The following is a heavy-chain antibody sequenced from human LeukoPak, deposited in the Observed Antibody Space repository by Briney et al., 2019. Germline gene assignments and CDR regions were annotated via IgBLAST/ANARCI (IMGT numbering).Heavy chain of an antibody. J-gene: IGHJ3*02. CDR2: INPNSGGT. CDR1: ELTLSGYW. CDR3: AREGRGWAFDI. V-gene: IGHV1-2*02. Sequence: GGSLRLSCAATELTLSGYWMTWVRQAPGQGLEWMGWINPNSGGTNYAQKFQGRVTMTRDTSISTAYMELSRLRSDDTAVYYCAREGRGWAFDIWGQGTMVTVSS. D-gene: IGHD2-15*01.